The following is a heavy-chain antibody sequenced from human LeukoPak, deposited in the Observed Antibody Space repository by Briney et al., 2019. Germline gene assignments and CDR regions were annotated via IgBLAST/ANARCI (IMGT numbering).Heavy chain of an antibody. J-gene: IGHJ4*02. CDR1: GFTFSSYW. CDR3: AKDRGRTWVQVAN. CDR2: ISSDGSST. V-gene: IGHV3-74*01. Sequence: GGSLRLSCVASGFTFSSYWMHWARQAPGKGLVWVSRISSDGSSTSYADSVKGRFTISRDNAKNTLYLQMNSLRVEDTAVYYCAKDRGRTWVQVANWGQGTLVTVSS. D-gene: IGHD2-15*01.